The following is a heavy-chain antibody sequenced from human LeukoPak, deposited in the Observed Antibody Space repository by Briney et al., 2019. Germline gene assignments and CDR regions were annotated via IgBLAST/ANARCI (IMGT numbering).Heavy chain of an antibody. CDR3: AREYPYCSSTSCYYYYGMDV. D-gene: IGHD2-2*01. V-gene: IGHV1-8*01. CDR1: GYTSTSYD. J-gene: IGHJ6*02. CDR2: MNPNSGNT. Sequence: ASVKVSCKASGYTSTSYDINWVRQATGQGLEWMGWMNPNSGNTGYAQKFQGRVTMTRNTSISTAYMELSSLRSEDTAVYYCAREYPYCSSTSCYYYYGMDVWGQGTTVTVSS.